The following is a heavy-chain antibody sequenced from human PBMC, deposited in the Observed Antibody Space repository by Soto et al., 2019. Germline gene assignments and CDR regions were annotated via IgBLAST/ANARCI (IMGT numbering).Heavy chain of an antibody. CDR2: VHYTGST. D-gene: IGHD3-22*01. J-gene: IGHJ4*02. Sequence: QVQLQESGPGLVKPSETLFLTCSVSGGSVNKDFYFWRWIRQTPGKGLEWIGYVHYTGSTNYNPSLKSRVTISADTSKNQFSLRLTSVTAADTAVYFCASGPVYDSSVSQFDSWGQGTLVTVSS. CDR1: GGSVNKDFYF. CDR3: ASGPVYDSSVSQFDS. V-gene: IGHV4-61*01.